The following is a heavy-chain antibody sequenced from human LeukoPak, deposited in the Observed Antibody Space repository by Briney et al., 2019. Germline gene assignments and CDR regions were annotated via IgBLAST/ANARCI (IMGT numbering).Heavy chain of an antibody. V-gene: IGHV4-39*01. J-gene: IGHJ4*02. CDR3: ARATWDYSSGYQIDY. D-gene: IGHD3-22*01. Sequence: SETLSLTCTVSGGSISSSSYYWGWIRQPPGKGLEWIGSIYYSGSTYYNPSLKSRVTISVDTSKNQFSLKLSSVTAADTAVYYCARATWDYSSGYQIDYWGQGTLVTVSS. CDR1: GGSISSSSYY. CDR2: IYYSGST.